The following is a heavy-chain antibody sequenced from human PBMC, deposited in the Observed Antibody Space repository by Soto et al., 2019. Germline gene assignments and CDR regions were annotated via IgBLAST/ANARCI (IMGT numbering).Heavy chain of an antibody. Sequence: VGSLRLSCAASGFTFSNSWMHWVRQAPGKGLVWVSYINSDGSTTTYADSVKGRFTISRDNAKNTVYLQITSLTAEDTAVYYCARDRSYTTDYWGQGTLVTVSS. CDR1: GFTFSNSW. V-gene: IGHV3-74*01. CDR2: INSDGSTT. D-gene: IGHD1-26*01. J-gene: IGHJ4*02. CDR3: ARDRSYTTDY.